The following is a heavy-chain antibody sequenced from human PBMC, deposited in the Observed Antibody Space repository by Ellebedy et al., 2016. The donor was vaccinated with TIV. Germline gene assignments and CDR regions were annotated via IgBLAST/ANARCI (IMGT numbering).Heavy chain of an antibody. D-gene: IGHD3-22*01. V-gene: IGHV3-53*01. J-gene: IGHJ4*02. Sequence: GESLKISCAASGFTLSNAWMNWVRQAPGEGLEWISTIGVKTYYADSVKGRFTISRDNSKNTLYLQMNSLRAEDTAVYYCAGGITMIDRWGQGTLVTVSS. CDR1: GFTLSNAW. CDR2: IGVKT. CDR3: AGGITMIDR.